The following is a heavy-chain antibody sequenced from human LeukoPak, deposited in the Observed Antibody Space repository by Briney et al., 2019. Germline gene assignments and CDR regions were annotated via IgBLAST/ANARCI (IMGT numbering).Heavy chain of an antibody. CDR3: ARATCSGGSCYHLFVYDC. D-gene: IGHD2-15*01. V-gene: IGHV4-34*01. Sequence: KASETLSLTCTVYGGSFSGYYWSWIRQPPGKGLEWIGEINHSGSTNYNPSLKSRVTISVDTSKNQFSLKLSSVTAADTAVYYCARATCSGGSCYHLFVYDCWGQGTLVTVSS. CDR2: INHSGST. CDR1: GGSFSGYY. J-gene: IGHJ4*02.